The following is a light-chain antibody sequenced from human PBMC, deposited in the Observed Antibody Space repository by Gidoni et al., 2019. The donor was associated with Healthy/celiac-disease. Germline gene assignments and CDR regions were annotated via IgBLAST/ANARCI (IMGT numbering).Light chain of an antibody. Sequence: DIVMTQSPLSLPVTPGEPASISCRSSQSLLHSNGYKYLDWYLQKPGQAPQLLIYLGSNRASGVPDRFSGSGSGTDFTLKISRVEAEDVGVYYCMQALQTPLTVGGXTKVEIK. J-gene: IGKJ4*01. V-gene: IGKV2-28*01. CDR3: MQALQTPLT. CDR1: QSLLHSNGYKY. CDR2: LGS.